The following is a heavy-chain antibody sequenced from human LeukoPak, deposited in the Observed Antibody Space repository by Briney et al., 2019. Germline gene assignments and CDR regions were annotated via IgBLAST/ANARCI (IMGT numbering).Heavy chain of an antibody. CDR2: IHNDGST. CDR3: ARGFLQLTPYYFDY. CDR1: GFDVSVNY. J-gene: IGHJ4*02. D-gene: IGHD1-1*01. Sequence: GGSLRLSCAASGFDVSVNYMNWIRQSPEKGLEWVSIIHNDGSTYYADSVKGRFTVSRDDSKNTVSLQMDSLRVDDTGIYYCARGFLQLTPYYFDYWGQGALVTVSS. V-gene: IGHV3-66*01.